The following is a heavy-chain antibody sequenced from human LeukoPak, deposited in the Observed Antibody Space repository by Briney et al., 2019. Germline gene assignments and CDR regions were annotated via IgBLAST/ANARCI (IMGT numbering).Heavy chain of an antibody. Sequence: ASVKVSCKASGYTFTGYYMHWVRQAPGQGLEWMGWINPNSGGTNYAQKFQGRVTMTRDTSISTAYMELSRLRSDDTAVYYCARSLAVAGPTDYWGQGTLVTVSS. D-gene: IGHD6-19*01. CDR3: ARSLAVAGPTDY. CDR2: INPNSGGT. V-gene: IGHV1-2*02. CDR1: GYTFTGYY. J-gene: IGHJ4*02.